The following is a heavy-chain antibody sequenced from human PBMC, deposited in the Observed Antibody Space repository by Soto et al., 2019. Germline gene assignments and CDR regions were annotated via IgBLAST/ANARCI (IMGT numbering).Heavy chain of an antibody. Sequence: VQLVESGGGLVQPGGSLRLSCTASIFTFSNYWMHWVRQAPGKGLVWVARINSDGSSRNYAGSVKGRFTISRDNAKNTLYLQMNSLRAEDTAVYYCARGGGPGSASYNWFDTWGQGTLVTVSS. D-gene: IGHD6-19*01. CDR3: ARGGGPGSASYNWFDT. CDR1: IFTFSNYW. J-gene: IGHJ5*02. V-gene: IGHV3-74*01. CDR2: INSDGSSR.